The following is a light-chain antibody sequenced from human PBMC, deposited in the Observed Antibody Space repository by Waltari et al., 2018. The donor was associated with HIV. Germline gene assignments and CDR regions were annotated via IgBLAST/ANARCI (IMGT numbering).Light chain of an antibody. J-gene: IGLJ1*01. Sequence: QSGLTQPPSVSGTPAQRPPVPCSGTPSNIASTLVFWYRPLPGPAPRPLIYINDQRPSGVAGRFSGSRSGASASLVILGLRVEDEADYYCASWDDRLNGHVFGTGTTVSV. V-gene: IGLV1-47*01. CDR3: ASWDDRLNGHV. CDR1: PSNIASTL. CDR2: IND.